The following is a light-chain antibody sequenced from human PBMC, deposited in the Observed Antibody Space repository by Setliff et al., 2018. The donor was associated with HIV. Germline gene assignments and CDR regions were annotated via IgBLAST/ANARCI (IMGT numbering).Light chain of an antibody. Sequence: PPSLTVTPGEPASISCRASQSLLHSNGYNFLAWYLQKPGQSPQLLIYLGSNRASGVPGRFIGSGSGTDFTLRISSVEAEDVGIYYCMQALDTPFTFGGGTKVDIK. V-gene: IGKV2-28*01. J-gene: IGKJ4*01. CDR1: QSLLHSNGYNF. CDR3: MQALDTPFT. CDR2: LGS.